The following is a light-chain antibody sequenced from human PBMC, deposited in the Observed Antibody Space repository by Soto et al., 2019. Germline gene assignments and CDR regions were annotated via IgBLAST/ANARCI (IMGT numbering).Light chain of an antibody. CDR3: QQGHNWPLT. CDR1: QSISSE. CDR2: GAS. Sequence: EIMMTQSPATLSVSPGERATLSSRSSQSISSELAWYQQRPGQPPRLLIYGASTRATGVPDRFTGSGSGSDFTLTISGLESEDFAVYYCQQGHNWPLTFGQGTRLEI. J-gene: IGKJ2*01. V-gene: IGKV3-15*01.